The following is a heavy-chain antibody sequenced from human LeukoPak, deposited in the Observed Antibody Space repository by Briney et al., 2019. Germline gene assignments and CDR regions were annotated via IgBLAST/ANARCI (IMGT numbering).Heavy chain of an antibody. CDR3: ARDEESHRSSQAFDI. V-gene: IGHV4-30-2*01. CDR1: GGSISSGGYS. J-gene: IGHJ3*02. Sequence: SETLSLTCAVSGGSISSGGYSWSWIRQPPGKGLEWIGYIYHSGSTYYNPSLKSRVTISVDRSKNQFSLKLSSVTAADTAVYYCARDEESHRSSQAFDIWGQGTMVTVSS. D-gene: IGHD6-6*01. CDR2: IYHSGST.